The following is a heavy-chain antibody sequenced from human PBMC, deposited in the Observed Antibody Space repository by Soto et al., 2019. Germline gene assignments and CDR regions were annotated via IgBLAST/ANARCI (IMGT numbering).Heavy chain of an antibody. CDR2: ISGSGGST. CDR1: GFTFSSYA. J-gene: IGHJ4*02. CDR3: AKIDGSGSYKEGYFDY. V-gene: IGHV3-23*01. Sequence: PGGSLRLSCAASGFTFSSYAMSWVRQAPGKGLEWVSAISGSGGSTYYADSVKGRFTISRDNSKNTLYLQMNSLRAEDTAVYYCAKIDGSGSYKEGYFDYWGQGTLVTVSS. D-gene: IGHD3-10*01.